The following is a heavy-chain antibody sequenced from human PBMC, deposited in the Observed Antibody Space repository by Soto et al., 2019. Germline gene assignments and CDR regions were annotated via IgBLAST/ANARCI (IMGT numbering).Heavy chain of an antibody. V-gene: IGHV3-30-3*01. Sequence: QVQLVESGGGVVQPGRSLRLSCAASGFTFSSYAMHWVRQAPGKGLEWVAVISYDGSNKYYEDSVKGRFTISRDNSKNTLYMQMNSLRAEDTAVYYCARDSGYFDYWGQGTLVTVSS. CDR1: GFTFSSYA. J-gene: IGHJ4*02. CDR3: ARDSGYFDY. CDR2: ISYDGSNK.